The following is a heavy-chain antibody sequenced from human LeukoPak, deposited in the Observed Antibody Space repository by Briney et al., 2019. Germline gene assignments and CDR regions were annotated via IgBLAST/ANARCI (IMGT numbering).Heavy chain of an antibody. J-gene: IGHJ4*02. D-gene: IGHD5-18*01. CDR1: GFRFSDYA. Sequence: GGSLRLSCAASGFRFSDYAMSWVRQAPGKGLEWVSAITGSGATTYYADSVRGRFTISRDNSKNTVYLQMNSLRGEDTAVYYCAKRAEDTARPFFDYWGQGTLVTVSS. CDR2: ITGSGATT. V-gene: IGHV3-23*01. CDR3: AKRAEDTARPFFDY.